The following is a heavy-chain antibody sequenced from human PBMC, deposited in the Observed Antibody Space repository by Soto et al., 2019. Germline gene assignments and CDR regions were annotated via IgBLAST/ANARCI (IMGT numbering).Heavy chain of an antibody. CDR3: ARDMHXGXTHYFDP. Sequence: XTLXXTCIVSVGSITXXXXXWIRQFPGKXLXWIAYTSYTGNTNYNPSLKSRVTISMDTSKXQLSLKLTSMTAADTAVYYCARDMHXGXTHYFDPWGQGALVTVSS. D-gene: IGHD1-26*01. J-gene: IGHJ5*02. V-gene: IGHV4-59*01. CDR1: VGSITXXX. CDR2: TSYTGNT.